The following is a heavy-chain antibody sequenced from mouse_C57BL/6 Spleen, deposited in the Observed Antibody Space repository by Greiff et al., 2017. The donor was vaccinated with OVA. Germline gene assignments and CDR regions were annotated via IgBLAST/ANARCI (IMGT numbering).Heavy chain of an antibody. CDR1: GYAFSSSW. CDR2: IYPGDGDT. V-gene: IGHV1-82*01. D-gene: IGHD2-10*01. Sequence: QVQLQQFGPELVKPGASVKISCKASGYAFSSSWMNWVKQRPGKGLEWIGRIYPGDGDTNYNGKFKGKATLTADKSSSTAYMQLSSLTSEDSAVYFCARRPYYGPYYAMDYWGQGTSVTVSS. J-gene: IGHJ4*01. CDR3: ARRPYYGPYYAMDY.